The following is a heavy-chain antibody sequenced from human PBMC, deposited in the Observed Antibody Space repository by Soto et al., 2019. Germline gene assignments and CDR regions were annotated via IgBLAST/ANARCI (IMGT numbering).Heavy chain of an antibody. CDR1: GYTFTSYA. J-gene: IGHJ6*02. Sequence: QVQLVQSGAEVKKPGASVKVSCKASGYTFTSYAMHWVRQAPGQRLEWMGWINAGNGNTKYSQKFQGRVTITRDTSASTAYMELSSLRSEDTAVYYCGRDYVWGSYRPHYYYYYGMDVWGQGTTVTGSS. D-gene: IGHD3-16*02. CDR2: INAGNGNT. CDR3: GRDYVWGSYRPHYYYYYGMDV. V-gene: IGHV1-3*01.